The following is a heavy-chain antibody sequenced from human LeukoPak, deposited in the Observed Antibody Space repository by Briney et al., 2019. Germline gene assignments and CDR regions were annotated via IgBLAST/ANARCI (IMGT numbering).Heavy chain of an antibody. CDR3: ARVLEAAAGASGY. J-gene: IGHJ4*02. Sequence: GGSLRLSCAASGFVFSNYWMNWVRQAPGKGLEWVSSISSSSSYIYYADSVKGRFTISRDNAKNSLYLQMNSLRAEDTAVYYCARVLEAAAGASGYWGQGTLVTVSS. CDR1: GFVFSNYW. V-gene: IGHV3-21*01. CDR2: ISSSSSYI. D-gene: IGHD6-13*01.